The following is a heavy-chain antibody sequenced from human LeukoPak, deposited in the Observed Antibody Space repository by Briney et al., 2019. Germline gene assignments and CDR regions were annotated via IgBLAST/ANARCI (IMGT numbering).Heavy chain of an antibody. V-gene: IGHV3-30-3*01. J-gene: IGHJ3*02. Sequence: PGRSLRLSCAASGFTFSSYAMHWVRQAPGKGLEWVAVISYDGSNKYYADSVKGRFTISRDNSKNTLYLQMNSLRAEDTAAYYCARDTIVVVTFDIGGQGTMVTVSS. CDR3: ARDTIVVVTFDI. D-gene: IGHD2-2*01. CDR2: ISYDGSNK. CDR1: GFTFSSYA.